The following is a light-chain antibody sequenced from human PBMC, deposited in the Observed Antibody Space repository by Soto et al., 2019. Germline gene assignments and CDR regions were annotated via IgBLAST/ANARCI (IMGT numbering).Light chain of an antibody. Sequence: EIVLTQSPATLSLSPGDRATLSCRASQRIGTYLAWYQQKAGQAPSLLIYDTSNRATGIPTRFSGSGSETDFTLTISSLEPEDFAVYFCQHRSNSPPTWTFGQGTKVEIK. CDR1: QRIGTY. V-gene: IGKV3-11*01. CDR2: DTS. J-gene: IGKJ1*01. CDR3: QHRSNSPPTWT.